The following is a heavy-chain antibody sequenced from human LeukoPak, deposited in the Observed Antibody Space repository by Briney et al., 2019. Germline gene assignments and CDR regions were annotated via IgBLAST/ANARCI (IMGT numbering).Heavy chain of an antibody. CDR2: IYYSGST. V-gene: IGHV4-39*07. CDR1: GGSISSSSYY. Sequence: PSETLSLTCTVSGGSISSSSYYWGWIRQPPGRGLEWIGSIYYSGSTYYNPSLKSRVTISVDTSKNQFSLKLSSVTAADTAVYYCARGGGSYYLVQISLYFDYWGQGTLVTVSS. J-gene: IGHJ4*02. D-gene: IGHD1-26*01. CDR3: ARGGGSYYLVQISLYFDY.